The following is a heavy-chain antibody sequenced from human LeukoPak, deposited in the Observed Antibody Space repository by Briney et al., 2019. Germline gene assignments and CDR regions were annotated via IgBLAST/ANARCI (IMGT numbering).Heavy chain of an antibody. CDR1: GFTFSSYA. CDR3: AKDWGYGSGSYYPAY. CDR2: ISGSGGST. J-gene: IGHJ4*02. V-gene: IGHV3-23*01. D-gene: IGHD3-10*01. Sequence: GGSLRLSCAASGFTFSSYAMSWVRQAPGKGLEWVSAISGSGGSTSYADSVKGRFTISRDNSKNTLYLQMNSLRAEDTAVYYCAKDWGYGSGSYYPAYWGQGTPVTVPS.